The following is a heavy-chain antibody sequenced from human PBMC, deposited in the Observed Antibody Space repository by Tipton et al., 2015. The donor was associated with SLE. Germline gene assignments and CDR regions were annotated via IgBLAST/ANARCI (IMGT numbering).Heavy chain of an antibody. Sequence: QVQLVQSGGGLAQPGRSLRLSCAASGFTFSSYGMHWVRQAPGKGLEWVAVIWYDGSNKYYAGSVKGRFTISRDNSKNTLYLQMNSLRAEDTAVYYCAISPSWYYGMDVWGQGTTVTVSS. V-gene: IGHV3-33*08. CDR2: IWYDGSNK. D-gene: IGHD2-21*01. CDR1: GFTFSSYG. J-gene: IGHJ6*02. CDR3: AISPSWYYGMDV.